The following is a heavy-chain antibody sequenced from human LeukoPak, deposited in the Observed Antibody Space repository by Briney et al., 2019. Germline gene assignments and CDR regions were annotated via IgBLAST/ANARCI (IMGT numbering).Heavy chain of an antibody. CDR3: ARDAHYLTSDY. CDR2: ISSSGSTI. Sequence: GGSLRLSCAASGFTFSYWMTWIRQAPGKGLEWVSYISSSGSTIYYADSVKGRFTISRDNAKNSLYLQMNSLRAEDTAVYYCARDAHYLTSDYWGQGTLVTVSS. D-gene: IGHD2/OR15-2a*01. J-gene: IGHJ4*02. CDR1: GFTFSYW. V-gene: IGHV3-11*01.